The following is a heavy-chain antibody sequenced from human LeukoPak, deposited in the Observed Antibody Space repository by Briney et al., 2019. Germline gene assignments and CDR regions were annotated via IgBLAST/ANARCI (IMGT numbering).Heavy chain of an antibody. J-gene: IGHJ4*02. Sequence: GASVKVSCKASGYTFTSYGISWVRQPPGQGLEWMGWISAYNGNTNYAQKLQGRVTMTTDTSTSTAYMELRSLRSDDTAVYYCARDMITMVRGVIVFDYWGQGTLVTVSS. CDR1: GYTFTSYG. D-gene: IGHD3-10*01. CDR3: ARDMITMVRGVIVFDY. V-gene: IGHV1-18*01. CDR2: ISAYNGNT.